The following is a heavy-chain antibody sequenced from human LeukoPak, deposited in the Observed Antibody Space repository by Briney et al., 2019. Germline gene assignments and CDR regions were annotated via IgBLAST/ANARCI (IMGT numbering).Heavy chain of an antibody. Sequence: SETLSLTCTVSGGSISSSCYYWGWLRQPPGKGREWIGNIYYVGSTNYNPSLKRRVTISVYTSKNQFSLKLTSVTAAETAVYYCARAEGNYDLLTGYGYWFAPWGEGNLVAVSS. CDR3: ARAEGNYDLLTGYGYWFAP. CDR2: IYYVGST. CDR1: GGSISSSCYY. V-gene: IGHV4-39*07. J-gene: IGHJ5*02. D-gene: IGHD3-9*01.